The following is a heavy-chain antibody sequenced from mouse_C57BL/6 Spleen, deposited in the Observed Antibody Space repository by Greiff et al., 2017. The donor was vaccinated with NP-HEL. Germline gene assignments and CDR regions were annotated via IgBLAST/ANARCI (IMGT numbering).Heavy chain of an antibody. J-gene: IGHJ3*01. CDR2: ISYDGSN. V-gene: IGHV3-6*01. CDR3: ARSNWPWFAY. Sequence: EVKLQESGPGLVKPSQSLSLTCSVTGYSITSGYYWNWIRQFPGNKLEWMGYISYDGSNNYNPSLKNRISITRDTSKNQFFLKLNSVTTEDTATYYCARSNWPWFAYWGQGTLVTVSA. CDR1: GYSITSGYY. D-gene: IGHD4-1*01.